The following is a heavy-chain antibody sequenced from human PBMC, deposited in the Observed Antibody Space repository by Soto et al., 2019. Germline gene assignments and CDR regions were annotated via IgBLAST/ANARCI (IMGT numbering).Heavy chain of an antibody. J-gene: IGHJ3*02. D-gene: IGHD5-12*01. CDR3: ARKRWLQNAFDI. CDR1: GGSISSYY. Sequence: SETLSLTCTVSGGSISSYYWSWMRQPPGKGLEWIGYIYYSGSTNYNPPLRSRVTISVDTSKNQFSRKLSSVTAADTAVYYCARKRWLQNAFDICGQGTMVTVSS. V-gene: IGHV4-59*01. CDR2: IYYSGST.